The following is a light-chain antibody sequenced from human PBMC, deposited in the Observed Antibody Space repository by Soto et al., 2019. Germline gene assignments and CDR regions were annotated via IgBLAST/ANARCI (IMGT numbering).Light chain of an antibody. CDR2: GAS. CDR1: QGINRK. V-gene: IGKV3-15*01. CDR3: QLYHSLPVT. J-gene: IGKJ4*01. Sequence: IVMSNSPATLSVSPGERVTFSCRASQGINRKLAWYQHKAGQAPRLLISGASTGATGIPARFSGSGSGTEFTLTINSLQSEDSTVYYCQLYHSLPVTFGGGANVDIK.